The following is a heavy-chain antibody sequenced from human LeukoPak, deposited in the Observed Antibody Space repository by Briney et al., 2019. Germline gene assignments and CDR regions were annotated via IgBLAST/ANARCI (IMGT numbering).Heavy chain of an antibody. CDR1: GLTFGSPYW. CDR2: IKQDGSDK. V-gene: IGHV3-7*01. CDR3: ARKASGRCLDY. J-gene: IGHJ4*02. Sequence: GGSLRLSCAVSGLTFGSPYWISWVRQAPGKGLEWVANIKQDGSDKYYVDSVKGRFTISRDNSKNSLYLQMNSLRAEDTAVYYCARKASGRCLDYWGQGTLVTVSS. D-gene: IGHD3-10*01.